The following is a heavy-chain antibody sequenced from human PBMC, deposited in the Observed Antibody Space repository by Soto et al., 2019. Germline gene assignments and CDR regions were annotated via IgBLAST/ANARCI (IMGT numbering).Heavy chain of an antibody. J-gene: IGHJ5*02. CDR3: ARDRLANWFDP. D-gene: IGHD3-9*01. CDR2: IYYSGST. V-gene: IGHV4-59*01. Sequence: PSETLSLTCTVSGGSISIYYWSWIRQPPGKGLEWIGYIYYSGSTNYNPSLKSRVTMSVDTSKNQFSLKLSSVTAADTAVYYCARDRLANWFDPWGQGTLVTVSS. CDR1: GGSISIYY.